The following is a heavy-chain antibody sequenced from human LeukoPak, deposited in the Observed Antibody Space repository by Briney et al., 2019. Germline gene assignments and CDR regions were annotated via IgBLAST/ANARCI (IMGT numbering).Heavy chain of an antibody. D-gene: IGHD6-13*01. V-gene: IGHV4-59*01. J-gene: IGHJ4*02. CDR1: GGSISSYY. CDR2: IYYSGST. CDR3: ARDKGSHGSNSPYFDY. Sequence: PSETLSLTCTVSGGSISSYYWSWIRQPPGKGLEWIGYIYYSGSTNYNPSLKSRVTISVDTSKNQFSLKLSSVTAADTAVYYCARDKGSHGSNSPYFDYWGQGTLVTVSS.